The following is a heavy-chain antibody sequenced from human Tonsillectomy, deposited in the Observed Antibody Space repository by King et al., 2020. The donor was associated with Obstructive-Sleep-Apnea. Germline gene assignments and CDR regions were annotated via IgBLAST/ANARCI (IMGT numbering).Heavy chain of an antibody. CDR2: IYPGDSET. CDR3: ARQGEVDGFDI. Sequence: VQLVESGAEVKKPGESLKISCKASGDSFTSYWIGWVRQMPGKGLDWMGIIYPGDSETRYSPSFQGQVTISADKSTNTAYLQWISLKASDTAIYYCARQGEVDGFDIWGQGTMVTVSS. J-gene: IGHJ3*02. D-gene: IGHD3-16*01. CDR1: GDSFTSYW. V-gene: IGHV5-51*01.